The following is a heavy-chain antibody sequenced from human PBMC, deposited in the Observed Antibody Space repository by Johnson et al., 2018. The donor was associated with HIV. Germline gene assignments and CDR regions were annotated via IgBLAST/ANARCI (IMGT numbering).Heavy chain of an antibody. J-gene: IGHJ3*02. Sequence: QVQLVESGGGVVQPGRSLRLSCAGSGFTFSSYAMHWVRQAPGKGLEWVSLIYSGGSTYYADSVKGRFTISRDNSKNTLYLQMNRLRAEDTAVYYCARGSYYDSSGDAFDIWGQGTMVTVSS. V-gene: IGHV3-NL1*01. CDR1: GFTFSSYA. CDR3: ARGSYYDSSGDAFDI. D-gene: IGHD3-22*01. CDR2: IYSGGST.